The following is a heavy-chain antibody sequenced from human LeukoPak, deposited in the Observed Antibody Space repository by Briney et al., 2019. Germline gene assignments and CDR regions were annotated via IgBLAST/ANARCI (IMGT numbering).Heavy chain of an antibody. CDR1: GGTFSSYA. Sequence: SVKVSYKASGGTFSSYAISWVRQAPGQGLEWMGGIIPIFGTANYAQKFQGRVTMTEDTSTDTAYMELSSLRSEDTAVYYCATARSGLYYDFWSGYYSWGQGTLVTVSS. CDR2: IIPIFGTA. V-gene: IGHV1-69*06. J-gene: IGHJ4*02. D-gene: IGHD3-3*01. CDR3: ATARSGLYYDFWSGYYS.